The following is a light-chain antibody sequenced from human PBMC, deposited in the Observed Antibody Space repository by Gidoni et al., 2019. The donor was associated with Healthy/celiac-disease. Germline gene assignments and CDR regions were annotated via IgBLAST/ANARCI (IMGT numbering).Light chain of an antibody. CDR1: QRISSY. Sequence: DIQMTQSPSSLSASVGDRVTITCRARQRISSYLNWYQQKQGKATTLLIYAESSLQIGVPSRCSGSGSGTDFTLTISRLQPEEFATYYCQQSYSTPQSFGQGTKLEIK. J-gene: IGKJ2*03. CDR2: AES. V-gene: IGKV1-39*01. CDR3: QQSYSTPQS.